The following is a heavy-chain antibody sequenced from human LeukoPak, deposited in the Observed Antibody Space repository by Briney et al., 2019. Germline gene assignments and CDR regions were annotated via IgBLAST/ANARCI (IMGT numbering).Heavy chain of an antibody. CDR3: ARAIEPFDY. D-gene: IGHD1-14*01. V-gene: IGHV3-7*01. CDR1: GFTVSSNY. J-gene: IGHJ4*02. Sequence: GGSLRLSCAASGFTVSSNYMSWVRQAPGKGLEWVANIKQDGSEKYYVDSVKGRFTISRDNAKNSLYLQMNSLRAEDTAVYYCARAIEPFDYWGQGTLVTVSS. CDR2: IKQDGSEK.